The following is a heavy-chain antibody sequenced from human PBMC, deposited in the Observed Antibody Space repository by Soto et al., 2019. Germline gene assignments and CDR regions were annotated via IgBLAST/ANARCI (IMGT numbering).Heavy chain of an antibody. CDR1: GFTFSNYP. CDR3: ARRV. Sequence: EVQVSESGGGLVQPGGSLRLSCATSGFTFSNYPMNWVRQAPGKGLEWVSGISAGGDTTYYADSVKGRFTIFRDNSKNSMSLQMNSLRVEDTAVYYCARRVWGQGTLVTVSS. J-gene: IGHJ4*02. V-gene: IGHV3-23*01. CDR2: ISAGGDTT.